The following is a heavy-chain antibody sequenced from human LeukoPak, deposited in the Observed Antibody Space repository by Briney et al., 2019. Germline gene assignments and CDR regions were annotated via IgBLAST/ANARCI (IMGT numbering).Heavy chain of an antibody. CDR1: GGTFSSYA. J-gene: IGHJ4*02. Sequence: SVKVSCKASGGTFSSYAISWMRQAPGQGLEWMGGIIPIFGTANYAQKFQGRVTITADESTSTAYMELSSLRSEDTAVYYCARFLVATGSFDYWGQGTLVTVSS. CDR2: IIPIFGTA. D-gene: IGHD5-12*01. CDR3: ARFLVATGSFDY. V-gene: IGHV1-69*01.